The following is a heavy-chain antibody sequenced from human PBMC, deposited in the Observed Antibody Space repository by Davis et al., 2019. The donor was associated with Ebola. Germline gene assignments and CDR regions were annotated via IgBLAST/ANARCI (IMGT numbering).Heavy chain of an antibody. Sequence: ETRSPTWHLLGASISSSRYYWGWIRQLPGKGPEWIGSIYYSGSTYYNPTLKSRVTISVDTSKNQFSMKLSSVTAADTAVYYCARVLVTSSSSVEYYYYMYVWGKGTTVTVSS. J-gene: IGHJ6*03. CDR2: IYYSGST. CDR1: GASISSSRYY. D-gene: IGHD6-6*01. CDR3: ARVLVTSSSSVEYYYYMYV. V-gene: IGHV4-39*07.